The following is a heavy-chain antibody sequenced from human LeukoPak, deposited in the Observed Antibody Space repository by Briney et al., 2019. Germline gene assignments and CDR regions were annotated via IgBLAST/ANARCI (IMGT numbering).Heavy chain of an antibody. V-gene: IGHV4-34*01. CDR1: GGSFSAYS. CDR2: INHSGGT. D-gene: IGHD6-13*01. Sequence: SETLSLTCAVYGGSFSAYSWTWIRQPRGRGLEWIGEINHSGGTNHNPSLKSRVSISRDSSKNQIFLKLRSVTAADTAVYYCAGPQAGAAFEIWSQGTMVTVSS. CDR3: AGPQAGAAFEI. J-gene: IGHJ3*02.